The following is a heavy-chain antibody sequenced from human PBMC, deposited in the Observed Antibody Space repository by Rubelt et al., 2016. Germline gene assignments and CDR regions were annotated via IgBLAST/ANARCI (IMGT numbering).Heavy chain of an antibody. CDR1: GFTFSDHW. CDR3: ARGTGAAY. J-gene: IGHJ1*01. Sequence: PGGSLRLSCAASGFTFSDHWMSWVRQAPGRGPEWVANIKQDGSEKYYVDSVKGRFTISRDNAKNSLYLQMSSLRAEDTAVYYCARGTGAAYWGQGTLVAVSS. CDR2: IKQDGSEK. V-gene: IGHV3-7*04. D-gene: IGHD2-8*02.